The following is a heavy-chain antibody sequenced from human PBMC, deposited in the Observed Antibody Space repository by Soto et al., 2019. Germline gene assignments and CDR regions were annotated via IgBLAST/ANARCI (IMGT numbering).Heavy chain of an antibody. Sequence: GGSLRLSCGASGFNFGAFGMNWVRQAPGKGLECVSSITLSSSYIYYADSVKGRFTVSRDNAKNSLYLDMKSLTVDDTAVYYCARDMKSVRFWGTNGFDPWGQGTLFTVSS. CDR3: ARDMKSVRFWGTNGFDP. CDR2: ITLSSSYI. J-gene: IGHJ5*02. V-gene: IGHV3-21*01. D-gene: IGHD3-16*01. CDR1: GFNFGAFG.